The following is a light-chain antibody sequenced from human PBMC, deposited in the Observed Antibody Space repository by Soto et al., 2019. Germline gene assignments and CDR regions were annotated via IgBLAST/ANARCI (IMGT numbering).Light chain of an antibody. Sequence: IQMTHSPSSLSASFGDTVTVTFGASQSVSGWLAWYQQKPGEAPKLLIYDASALPRGVPARFSGSGSGTKFTLTIASLQPDDFATYYCQQYETFSGTFGPGTKVDIK. V-gene: IGKV1-5*01. J-gene: IGKJ1*01. CDR3: QQYETFSGT. CDR1: QSVSGW. CDR2: DAS.